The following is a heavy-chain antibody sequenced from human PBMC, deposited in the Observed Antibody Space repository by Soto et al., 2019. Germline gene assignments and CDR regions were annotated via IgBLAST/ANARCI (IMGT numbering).Heavy chain of an antibody. CDR3: AAEVVFDSSGMNFDY. Sequence: GASVKVSCKASGFTFTSSAVQWVRQARGQRLEWMGWIVVGSGNTNYAQKFQERVTITRDMSTSTAYMELSSLRSEDTAVYYCAAEVVFDSSGMNFDYWGQGTLVTVSS. CDR2: IVVGSGNT. CDR1: GFTFTSSA. J-gene: IGHJ4*02. V-gene: IGHV1-58*01. D-gene: IGHD3-22*01.